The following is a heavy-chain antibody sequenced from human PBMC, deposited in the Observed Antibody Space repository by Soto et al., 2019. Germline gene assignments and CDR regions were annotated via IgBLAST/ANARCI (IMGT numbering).Heavy chain of an antibody. Sequence: EVQLVESGGGLVQPGGSLRLSCAASGFTVNSDYMTWVRQAPGKGLEWVSVIYSGGSTYYTDSVKGRFTISRDNSKNTLYLQMKSLRAEDTAVYYCARAPLYGGQAYWGQGTLVTVSS. D-gene: IGHD4-17*01. V-gene: IGHV3-66*01. CDR2: IYSGGST. J-gene: IGHJ4*02. CDR1: GFTVNSDY. CDR3: ARAPLYGGQAY.